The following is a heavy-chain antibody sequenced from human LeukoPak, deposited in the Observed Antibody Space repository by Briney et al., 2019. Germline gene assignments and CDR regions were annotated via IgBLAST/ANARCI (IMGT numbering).Heavy chain of an antibody. V-gene: IGHV3-66*01. J-gene: IGHJ4*02. CDR2: IYSGGNT. CDR3: ASSGWWGYFDY. CDR1: GFTVSSNY. Sequence: GGSLRLSCAASGFTVSSNYMSWVRQAPGKGLDWVSIIYSGGNTYYTDSVKGRFTISRDNSKNTLYLQMNSLRAEDTAVYYCASSGWWGYFDYWGQGTLVTVSS. D-gene: IGHD6-19*01.